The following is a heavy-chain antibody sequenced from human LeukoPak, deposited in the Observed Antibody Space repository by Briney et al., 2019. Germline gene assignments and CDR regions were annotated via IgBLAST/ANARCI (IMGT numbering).Heavy chain of an antibody. CDR1: GGTFSSYA. J-gene: IGHJ6*02. V-gene: IGHV1-69*06. D-gene: IGHD1-1*01. CDR3: ARTQLERRYYGMDV. Sequence: AASVKVSCKASGGTFSSYAISWVRQAPGQGLEWMGGIIPIFGTANYAQKFQGRVTITADKSTSTAYMELSSLRSEDTAVYYCARTQLERRYYGMDVWGQGTTVTVSS. CDR2: IIPIFGTA.